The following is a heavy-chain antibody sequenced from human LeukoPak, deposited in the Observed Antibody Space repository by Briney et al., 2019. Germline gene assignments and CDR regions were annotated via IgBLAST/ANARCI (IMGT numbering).Heavy chain of an antibody. J-gene: IGHJ5*02. V-gene: IGHV3-30*04. CDR3: ARDRGSGSYPINWFDP. Sequence: PGRSLRLSCAASGFTFSSYAMHWVRQAPGKGLEWVAVISYDGSNKYYADSVKGRFTISRDNSKNTLYLQMNSLRAEDTAVYYCARDRGSGSYPINWFDPWGQGTLVTVSS. CDR1: GFTFSSYA. D-gene: IGHD3-10*01. CDR2: ISYDGSNK.